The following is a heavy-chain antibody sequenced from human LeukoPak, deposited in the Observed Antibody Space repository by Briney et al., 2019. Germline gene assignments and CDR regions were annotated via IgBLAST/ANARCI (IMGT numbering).Heavy chain of an antibody. CDR2: INTSGST. CDR1: GYSISSGYY. D-gene: IGHD5-12*01. Sequence: SSETLSLTCAVSGYSISSGYYWSWIRQPAGKGLEWIGRINTSGSTKYNPSLNSRVTMSIDKTKNQLSLKVTSVTAADTAVYFCARGRLRGLVASITDYMDVWGKGTTVTVSS. J-gene: IGHJ6*03. V-gene: IGHV4-4*07. CDR3: ARGRLRGLVASITDYMDV.